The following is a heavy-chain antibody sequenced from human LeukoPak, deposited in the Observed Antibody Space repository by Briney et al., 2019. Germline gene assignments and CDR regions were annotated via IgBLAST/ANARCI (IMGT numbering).Heavy chain of an antibody. Sequence: PGGSLRLSCAASGFTFSSYAMSWVRQAPGKGLEWVSAISGSGGSTYYADSVKGRFTISRDNSKNTLYLQMNSLRAEDTAVYYCAKLPHASTSWCMLCYWGQGTLVTVSS. CDR2: ISGSGGST. J-gene: IGHJ4*02. CDR1: GFTFSSYA. D-gene: IGHD2-8*01. V-gene: IGHV3-23*01. CDR3: AKLPHASTSWCMLCY.